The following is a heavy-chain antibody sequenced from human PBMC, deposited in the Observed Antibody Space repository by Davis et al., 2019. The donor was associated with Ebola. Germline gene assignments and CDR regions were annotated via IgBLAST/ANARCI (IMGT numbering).Heavy chain of an antibody. V-gene: IGHV1-18*01. CDR1: GYTFTSYG. CDR3: ARDRGLIAARLHWFDP. J-gene: IGHJ5*02. D-gene: IGHD6-6*01. Sequence: ASVKVSCKASGYTFTSYGISWVRQAPGQGLEWMGWISAYNGNTNYAQKLQGRVTMTTDTSTSTAYMELRSLRSDDTAVYYCARDRGLIAARLHWFDPWGQGTLVSVSS. CDR2: ISAYNGNT.